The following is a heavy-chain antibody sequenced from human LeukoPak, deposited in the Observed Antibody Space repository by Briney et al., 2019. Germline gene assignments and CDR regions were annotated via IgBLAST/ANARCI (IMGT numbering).Heavy chain of an antibody. CDR3: ARGEIEGRFDY. Sequence: SETLSLTCTVSGGSISSSNYYWGWIRQPPGKGLEWIGYIFNSGSTYYNPSLKSRVTILVDTSKNQFSLKLSSVTAADTAVYYCARGEIEGRFDYWGQGTLVTVSS. CDR2: IFNSGST. V-gene: IGHV4-39*07. CDR1: GGSISSSNYY. D-gene: IGHD3-22*01. J-gene: IGHJ4*02.